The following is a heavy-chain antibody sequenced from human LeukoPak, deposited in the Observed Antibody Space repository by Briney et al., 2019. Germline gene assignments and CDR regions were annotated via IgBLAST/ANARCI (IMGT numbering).Heavy chain of an antibody. Sequence: GGSLTLSCLVSGFTSGSYSFKWVRQVPAKGLEGSSYISRSGSPDFYADSVKGRFTVDRDDANNSVYLHMSSLGAEDSAVYCCARVISDSGLNGVPCADCGQGTLVTVSS. CDR2: ISRSGSPD. CDR3: ARVISDSGLNGVPCAD. V-gene: IGHV3-48*04. J-gene: IGHJ4*02. D-gene: IGHD3/OR15-3a*01. CDR1: GFTSGSYS.